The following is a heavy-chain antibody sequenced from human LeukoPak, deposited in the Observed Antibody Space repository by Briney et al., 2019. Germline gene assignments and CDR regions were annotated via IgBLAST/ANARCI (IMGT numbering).Heavy chain of an antibody. V-gene: IGHV3-23*01. CDR2: ISGSGGST. D-gene: IGHD4-17*01. Sequence: GGSLRLSCAASGFTFSNYGMTWVRQAPGKGLEWVSAISGSGGSTYYADSVKGRFTISRDNSKNTLYLQMNSLRAEDTAVYYCVYSGDYEKGYWGQGTLVTVSS. J-gene: IGHJ4*02. CDR3: VYSGDYEKGY. CDR1: GFTFSNYG.